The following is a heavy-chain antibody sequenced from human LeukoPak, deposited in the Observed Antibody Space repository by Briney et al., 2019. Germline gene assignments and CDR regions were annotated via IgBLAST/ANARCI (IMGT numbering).Heavy chain of an antibody. CDR1: GFTFGDYA. CDR3: TRDGGYSYGPVRTFDI. V-gene: IGHV3-49*04. Sequence: GGSLRLSCTDSGFTFGDYAMSWVRQAPGKGLEWVGFIRSKAFGGTTEYPASVRGRFTISRDDSKNIAYLQMNSLKIEDTAVYYCTRDGGYSYGPVRTFDIWGQGTMVTVSS. CDR2: IRSKAFGGTT. J-gene: IGHJ3*02. D-gene: IGHD5-18*01.